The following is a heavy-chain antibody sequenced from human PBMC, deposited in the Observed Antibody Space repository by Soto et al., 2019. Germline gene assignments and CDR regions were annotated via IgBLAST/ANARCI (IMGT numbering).Heavy chain of an antibody. V-gene: IGHV3-33*01. D-gene: IGHD1-1*01. Sequence: QLVESGGGVVQPGRSLRLSCAASGFTFSNYGMHWVRQAPGKGLAWVALIWYDGSNKYYADSVKGRFTISRDNSKNTLYLEMNSLRAEDTAVYYCARPEGGNDAFDIWGQGTMVTVSS. CDR1: GFTFSNYG. J-gene: IGHJ3*02. CDR3: ARPEGGNDAFDI. CDR2: IWYDGSNK.